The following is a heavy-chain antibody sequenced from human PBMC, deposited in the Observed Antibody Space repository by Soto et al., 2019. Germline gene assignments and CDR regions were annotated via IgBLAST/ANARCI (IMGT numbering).Heavy chain of an antibody. J-gene: IGHJ4*01. Sequence: GGSLRLSCAASGFTFTSYWMHWVRQSPGKGLVWVSRINPDGSRTSYADSVKGRFTISRDNATNTLYLQMNSLGADDTAVYYCARVAVTTYYFDYWGHGTLVTV. CDR2: INPDGSRT. CDR3: ARVAVTTYYFDY. V-gene: IGHV3-74*01. D-gene: IGHD4-17*01. CDR1: GFTFTSYW.